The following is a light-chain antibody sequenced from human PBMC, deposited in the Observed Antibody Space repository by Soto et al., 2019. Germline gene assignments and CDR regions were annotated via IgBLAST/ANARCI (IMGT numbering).Light chain of an antibody. Sequence: QSVLTQPPSVSGAPGQRVTISCTGSSSNIRAGYDVHWYQQLPGTAPKLLIYGNNNRPSGVPDRFSGSKSGTSASLAITGLQAEDEADYYCQSYDIRLSGSVFGGGTKLTVL. J-gene: IGLJ3*02. CDR1: SSNIRAGYD. CDR2: GNN. CDR3: QSYDIRLSGSV. V-gene: IGLV1-40*01.